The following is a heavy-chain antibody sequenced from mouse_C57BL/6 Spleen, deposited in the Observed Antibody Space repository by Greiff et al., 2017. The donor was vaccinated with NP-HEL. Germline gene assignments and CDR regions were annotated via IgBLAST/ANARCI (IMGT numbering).Heavy chain of an antibody. J-gene: IGHJ1*03. CDR1: GYAFSSSW. CDR2: IYPGDGDT. Sequence: VQLQQSGPELVKPGASVKISCKASGYAFSSSWMNWVKQRPGKGLEWIGRIYPGDGDTNYNGKFKGKATLTADKSSSTAYMQLSSLTSEDSAVYCCARSPLYYCSSCGLDCHWYFDVWGTVTTVTVSS. D-gene: IGHD1-1*01. V-gene: IGHV1-82*01. CDR3: ARSPLYYCSSCGLDCHWYFDV.